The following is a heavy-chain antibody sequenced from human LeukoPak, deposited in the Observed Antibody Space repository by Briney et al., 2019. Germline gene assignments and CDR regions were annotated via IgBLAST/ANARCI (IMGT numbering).Heavy chain of an antibody. CDR1: GFTFSNFW. J-gene: IGHJ4*02. Sequence: GGSLRLSCAASGFTFSNFWMTWVRQAPGKGLEWVATIKQDGSGQFYVDSVKGRFTISRDNAKSSLSLQMNSLKVEDTAVYYCAKGSYYDSSGSFYFDYWGQGTLVTVSS. D-gene: IGHD3-22*01. CDR2: IKQDGSGQ. V-gene: IGHV3-7*03. CDR3: AKGSYYDSSGSFYFDY.